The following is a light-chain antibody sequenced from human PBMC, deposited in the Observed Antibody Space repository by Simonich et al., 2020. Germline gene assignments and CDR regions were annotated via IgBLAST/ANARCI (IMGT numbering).Light chain of an antibody. CDR3: SSYAGSNLWV. V-gene: IGLV2-14*01. Sequence: QSALTQPASVSGSPGQSITISCTGTSSDVGGFNYVSWYQQHPGKAPKLMIYDVSKRPSGVSNRFSGSKSCNTASLTISGLQAEDEADYYCSSYAGSNLWVFGGGTKLTVL. J-gene: IGLJ3*02. CDR2: DVS. CDR1: SSDVGGFNY.